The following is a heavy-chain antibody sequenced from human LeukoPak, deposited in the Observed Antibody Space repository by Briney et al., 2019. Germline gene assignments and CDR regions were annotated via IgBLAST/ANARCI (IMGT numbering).Heavy chain of an antibody. CDR2: INPSGSKT. D-gene: IGHD1-26*01. CDR1: GYTFTTYY. V-gene: IGHV1-46*01. CDR3: ARDRLDAGEPDNWFDP. J-gene: IGHJ5*02. Sequence: ASVKVSCKASGYTFTTYYMHWVRQAPGQGLEWMGIINPSGSKTYYAQKFQGRVTMTRDMSTSTVYMELSSLRSEDTAVYYCARDRLDAGEPDNWFDPWGQGTLVTVSS.